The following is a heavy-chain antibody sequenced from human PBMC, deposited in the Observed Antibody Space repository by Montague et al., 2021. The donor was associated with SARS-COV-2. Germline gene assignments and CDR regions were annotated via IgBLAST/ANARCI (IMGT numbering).Heavy chain of an antibody. D-gene: IGHD3-16*01. V-gene: IGHV4-34*01. CDR3: ARGLIGGDHGLDV. CDR1: GASMNRYY. J-gene: IGHJ6*02. Sequence: SETLSLTCNVSGASMNRYYWNWVRQPPGKGLEWIGGFNHSGSTNYNPSLQSRVNMSVDTSKNQFSLNLTSVTAADTAIYYCARGLIGGDHGLDVWGRGTTVTVSS. CDR2: FNHSGST.